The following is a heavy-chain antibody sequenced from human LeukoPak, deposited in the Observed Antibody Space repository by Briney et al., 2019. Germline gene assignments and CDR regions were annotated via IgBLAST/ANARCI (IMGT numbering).Heavy chain of an antibody. CDR2: INHSGST. D-gene: IGHD3-22*01. CDR3: VLSIVVISAFDI. V-gene: IGHV4-34*01. CDR1: GGSFSGYY. Sequence: SETLSLTCAVYGGSFSGYYWTWIRQPPGKGLEWIGEINHSGSTNYNPSLKSRVTISVDTSRKQFFLRLSSVTAADTAVYYCVLSIVVISAFDIWGQGTMVTVSS. J-gene: IGHJ3*02.